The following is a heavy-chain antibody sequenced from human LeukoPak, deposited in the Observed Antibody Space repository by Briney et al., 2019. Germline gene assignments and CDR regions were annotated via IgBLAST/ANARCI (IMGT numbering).Heavy chain of an antibody. Sequence: ASVKVSCKASGYTFTSYAMNWVRQAPGQGLEWMGWINTNTGNPTYAQGFTGRFVFSLDTSVSTAYLQISSLKAEDTAVYYCARVGWGYDILTGYYTDPSVDYWGQGTLVTVSS. CDR2: INTNTGNP. CDR1: GYTFTSYA. D-gene: IGHD3-9*01. V-gene: IGHV7-4-1*02. CDR3: ARVGWGYDILTGYYTDPSVDY. J-gene: IGHJ4*02.